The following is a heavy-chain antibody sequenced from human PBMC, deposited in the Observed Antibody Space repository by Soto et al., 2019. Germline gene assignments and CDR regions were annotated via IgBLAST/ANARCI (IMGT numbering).Heavy chain of an antibody. J-gene: IGHJ6*02. D-gene: IGHD6-13*01. CDR3: ARVTRIPIAAAGNPYYYYGMDV. CDR2: IYYSGST. V-gene: IGHV4-59*01. Sequence: TETLSLTCTVSGGSISSYYWSWIRQRPGKGLEWIGYIYYSGSTNYNPSLKSRVTISVDTSKNQFSLKLSSVTAADTAVYYCARVTRIPIAAAGNPYYYYGMDVWGQGTTVTVSS. CDR1: GGSISSYY.